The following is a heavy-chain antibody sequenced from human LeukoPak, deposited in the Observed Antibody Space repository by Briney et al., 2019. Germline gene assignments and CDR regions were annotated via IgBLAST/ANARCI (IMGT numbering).Heavy chain of an antibody. V-gene: IGHV3-23*01. D-gene: IGHD3-9*01. CDR2: INGGGET. CDR3: AKANWVLNADAVW. Sequence: PAGSLSLTCAASGFSFSNYAMSWVRQAPAMGPEWVSSINGGGETYYADSVKGRFTLSRDDSRNTVYLQLNNLRVEDTAIYYCAKANWVLNADAVWWGQGTQVTVSS. J-gene: IGHJ4*02. CDR1: GFSFSNYA.